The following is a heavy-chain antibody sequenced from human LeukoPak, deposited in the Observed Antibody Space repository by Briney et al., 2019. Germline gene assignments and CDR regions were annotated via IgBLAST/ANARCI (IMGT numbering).Heavy chain of an antibody. CDR2: IIPIFGTA. CDR1: GGTFSSYA. J-gene: IGHJ4*02. D-gene: IGHD3-10*01. V-gene: IGHV1-69*05. CDR3: ARDGSFDGPFDY. Sequence: GASVKVSCKASGGTFSSYAISWVRQAPGQGLEWMGGIIPIFGTANYAQKLQGRVTMTTDTSTSTAYMELRSLRSDDTAVYYCARDGSFDGPFDYWGQGTLVTVSS.